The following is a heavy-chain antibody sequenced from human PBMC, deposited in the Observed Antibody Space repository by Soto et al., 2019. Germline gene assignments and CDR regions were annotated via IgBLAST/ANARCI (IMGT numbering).Heavy chain of an antibody. CDR1: GGTFSSYA. Sequence: QVQLVQSGAEVKKPGSSVKVSCKASGGTFSSYAISWVRQAPGQGLEWMGGIIPIFGTANYAQKFQGRVTITADESTSTAYRELSSLRSEDTAVYYCARDYVRYCSSTSCYALTAPSYYYYGMDVWGQGTTVTVSS. CDR2: IIPIFGTA. CDR3: ARDYVRYCSSTSCYALTAPSYYYYGMDV. V-gene: IGHV1-69*01. D-gene: IGHD2-2*01. J-gene: IGHJ6*02.